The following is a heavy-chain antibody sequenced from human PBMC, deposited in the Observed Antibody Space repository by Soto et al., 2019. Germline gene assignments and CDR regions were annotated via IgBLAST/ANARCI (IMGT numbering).Heavy chain of an antibody. D-gene: IGHD6-13*01. V-gene: IGHV3-23*01. Sequence: GGSLRLSCAASGFAFSTYAMTWVRQAPGKGLEWVSVISGSGGSSYYAAPVKGRFTISRDNSKNTLYLQMNGLRAEDTALYYCAKVTKRAAAGRYEYYKYGMDVWGQGTTVTVSS. CDR3: AKVTKRAAAGRYEYYKYGMDV. J-gene: IGHJ6*02. CDR2: ISGSGGSS. CDR1: GFAFSTYA.